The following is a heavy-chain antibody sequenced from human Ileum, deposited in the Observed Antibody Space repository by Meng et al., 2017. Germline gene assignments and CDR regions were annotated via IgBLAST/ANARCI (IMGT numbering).Heavy chain of an antibody. Sequence: GAGLLGPSETLPLTCGVYGGSFSAYYWTWIRQPPGKGLEWIGEINHSATTYYSPSLMGRVSVSVDTSKNQFSLKLTSVTAADTAVYYCARSERSVYWYFDLWGRGTLVTVSS. V-gene: IGHV4-34*01. CDR1: GGSFSAYY. CDR3: ARSERSVYWYFDL. CDR2: INHSATT. D-gene: IGHD1-26*01. J-gene: IGHJ2*01.